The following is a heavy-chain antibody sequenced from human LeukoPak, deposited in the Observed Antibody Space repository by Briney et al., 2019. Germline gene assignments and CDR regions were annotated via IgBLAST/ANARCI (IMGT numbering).Heavy chain of an antibody. CDR3: AREEAPPVAGTSPHMDV. V-gene: IGHV1-69*06. D-gene: IGHD6-19*01. Sequence: GASVKVSCKASGYTFTSYAMNWVRQAPGQGLEWMGGIIPIFGTANYAQKFQGRVTITADKSTSTAYMELSSLRSEDTAVYYCAREEAPPVAGTSPHMDVWGKGTTVTVSS. CDR1: GYTFTSYA. CDR2: IIPIFGTA. J-gene: IGHJ6*03.